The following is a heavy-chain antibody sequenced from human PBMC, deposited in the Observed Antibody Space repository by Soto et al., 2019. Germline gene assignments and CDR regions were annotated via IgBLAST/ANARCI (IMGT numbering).Heavy chain of an antibody. CDR2: VWYDGSHA. D-gene: IGHD4-17*01. V-gene: IGHV3-33*01. CDR1: GFTFTNYA. J-gene: IGHJ3*02. CDR3: AREGQGYSDYGYYAFDI. Sequence: QVQLVESGGGVVQPGRSLRLACAASGFTFTNYAFTWVRQTPGKGLEWVAVVWYDGSHAFYADSVKGRFTISRDDSNNTLYWEMNSLRIEDTAVYWCAREGQGYSDYGYYAFDIWGQGAMVTVSS.